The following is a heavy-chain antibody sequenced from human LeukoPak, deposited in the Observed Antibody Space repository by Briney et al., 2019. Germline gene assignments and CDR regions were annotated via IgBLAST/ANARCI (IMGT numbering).Heavy chain of an antibody. CDR3: AREISSGWSDY. V-gene: IGHV1-2*02. CDR1: GYTFTGYY. Sequence: GASVKVSCKASGYTFTGYYMHWVRQAPGQGLEWMGWINPNSCDTNYAQKFQGRVTMTRDTSISTAYMELSGLRSDDTAVYYCAREISSGWSDYWGQGTLVTVSS. D-gene: IGHD6-19*01. J-gene: IGHJ4*02. CDR2: INPNSCDT.